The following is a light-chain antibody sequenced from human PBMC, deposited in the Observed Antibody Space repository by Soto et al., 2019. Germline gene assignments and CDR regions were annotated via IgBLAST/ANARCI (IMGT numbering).Light chain of an antibody. V-gene: IGKV1-5*03. CDR3: QQSYSTLPIT. Sequence: DIQMTQSPSTLSASVGDRVTITCRASQSISSWLAWYQQKPGKAPKLLIYKASSLESGVPSRFSGSGSGTEFTLTISSLQPDDFATYYCQQSYSTLPITFGQGTRLEIK. J-gene: IGKJ5*01. CDR1: QSISSW. CDR2: KAS.